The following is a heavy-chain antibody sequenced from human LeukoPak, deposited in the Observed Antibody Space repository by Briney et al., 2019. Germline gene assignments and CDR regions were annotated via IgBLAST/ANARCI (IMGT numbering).Heavy chain of an antibody. J-gene: IGHJ5*02. V-gene: IGHV1-2*02. D-gene: IGHD2-2*01. CDR1: GYTFTAYY. Sequence: GASVKVSCKPSGYTFTAYYMHWVRQAPGQGPEWMGWINPNSGATKYAQKFQGRVTMTRDTSISTAYMELSRLRSDDTAVYYCAREGDVVADVNWFDPWGQGTLVTVSS. CDR2: INPNSGAT. CDR3: AREGDVVADVNWFDP.